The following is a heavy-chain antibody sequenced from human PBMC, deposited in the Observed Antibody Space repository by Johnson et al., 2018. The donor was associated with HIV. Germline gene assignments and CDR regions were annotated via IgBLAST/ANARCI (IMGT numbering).Heavy chain of an antibody. CDR2: ISWNSGSI. Sequence: VQLVESGGGLVQPGRSLRLSCAASGFTFDDYAMHWVRQAPGKGLEWVSGISWNSGSIGYADSVKGRFTISRDNAKNSLYLQMNSLRAGDTAIYYCARRRSYDDAFDIWGRGTMVTVSS. V-gene: IGHV3-9*01. CDR3: ARRRSYDDAFDI. D-gene: IGHD3-10*01. CDR1: GFTFDDYA. J-gene: IGHJ3*02.